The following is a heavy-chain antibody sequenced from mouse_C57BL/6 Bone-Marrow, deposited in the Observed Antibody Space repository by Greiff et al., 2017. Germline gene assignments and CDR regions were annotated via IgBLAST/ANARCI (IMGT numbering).Heavy chain of an antibody. Sequence: GGGLVQPKGSLKLSCAAFGFSFNTYALNWVCQAPGKGLEWVARIRSKSNNYATYYADSVKDRFTISRDDSKSMLYLQMNNLKTEDTAMYYCVKHNGAMGYWGQGTSVTVSS. V-gene: IGHV10-1*01. CDR2: IRSKSNNYAT. CDR1: GFSFNTYA. J-gene: IGHJ4*01. CDR3: VKHNGAMGY.